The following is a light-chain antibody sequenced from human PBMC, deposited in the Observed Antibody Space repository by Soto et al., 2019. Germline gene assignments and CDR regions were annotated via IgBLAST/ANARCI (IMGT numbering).Light chain of an antibody. J-gene: IGLJ1*01. Sequence: QSALTQPASVSGSPGQSITISCTGSSRDVGSYNLVSWYQQHPGKAPKFMIYEGTKRPSGVSDRFSGSKSGNTASLTISGLQAEDEADYYCCSYASTSIYVFGTGTKVTVL. CDR2: EGT. CDR3: CSYASTSIYV. CDR1: SRDVGSYNL. V-gene: IGLV2-23*01.